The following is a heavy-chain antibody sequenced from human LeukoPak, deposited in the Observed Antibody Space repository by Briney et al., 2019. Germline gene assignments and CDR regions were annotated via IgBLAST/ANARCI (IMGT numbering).Heavy chain of an antibody. CDR1: GFTVSSNY. V-gene: IGHV3-23*01. Sequence: GGSLRLSCAASGFTVSSNYMSWVRQAPGKGLEWVSVVSGSGDGTYYADSVKGRFTVSRDNSKKTLYLQMNSLRGEDTAIYYCAKGEVLVGVGYFDYWGQGTLVTVSS. D-gene: IGHD2-21*01. CDR3: AKGEVLVGVGYFDY. J-gene: IGHJ4*02. CDR2: VSGSGDGT.